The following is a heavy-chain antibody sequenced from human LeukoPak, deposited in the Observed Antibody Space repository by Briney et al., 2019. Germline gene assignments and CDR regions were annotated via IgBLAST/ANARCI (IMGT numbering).Heavy chain of an antibody. CDR3: ARHPYCSSTSCYTSYFDY. V-gene: IGHV4-30-2*05. J-gene: IGHJ4*02. Sequence: PSETLSLTCAVSGGSISSGGYSWSWIRQPPGKGLEWIGYIYHSGSTYYNPSLKSRVTISVDTSKNQFSLKLSSVTAADTAVYYCARHPYCSSTSCYTSYFDYWGQGTLVTVSS. D-gene: IGHD2-2*02. CDR2: IYHSGST. CDR1: GGSISSGGYS.